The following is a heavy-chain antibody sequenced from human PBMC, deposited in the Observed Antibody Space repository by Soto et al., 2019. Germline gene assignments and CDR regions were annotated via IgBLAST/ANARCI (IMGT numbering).Heavy chain of an antibody. J-gene: IGHJ4*02. V-gene: IGHV4-34*01. Sequence: SETLSLTCAVYGGSFSGYYWSWIRRPPGKGLEWIGEINHSGSTNYNPSLKSRVTISVDTSKNQFSLKLSSVTAADTAVYYCARVVAYYYDSSGYQPKRYYFDYWGQGTLVTVSS. CDR2: INHSGST. D-gene: IGHD3-22*01. CDR3: ARVVAYYYDSSGYQPKRYYFDY. CDR1: GGSFSGYY.